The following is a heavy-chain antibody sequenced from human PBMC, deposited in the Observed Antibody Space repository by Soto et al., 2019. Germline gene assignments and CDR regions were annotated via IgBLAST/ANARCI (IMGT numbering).Heavy chain of an antibody. CDR1: GGSISSSNW. V-gene: IGHV4-4*02. CDR3: ASTSGSYYHFDY. Sequence: SETLSLTCAVSGGSISSSNWWSWVRQPPGKGLEWIGEIYHSGSTNYNPSLKSRVTISVDKSKNQFSLKLSSVTAADTAVYYCASTSGSYYHFDYWGQGTLVTVSS. J-gene: IGHJ4*02. CDR2: IYHSGST. D-gene: IGHD1-26*01.